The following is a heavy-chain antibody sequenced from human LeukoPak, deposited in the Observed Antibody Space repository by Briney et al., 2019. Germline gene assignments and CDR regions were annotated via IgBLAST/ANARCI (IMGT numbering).Heavy chain of an antibody. CDR2: IYTSGST. Sequence: SETLSLTCTVSGGSISSYYWSWIRQPAGKGLEWIGRIYTSGSTNYNPSLKSRVTMSVDTSKNQFSLKLSSVTAADTAVYYCAREGTAMIFYYYYYYMDVWGKGTTVTISS. V-gene: IGHV4-4*07. CDR1: GGSISSYY. D-gene: IGHD5-18*01. J-gene: IGHJ6*03. CDR3: AREGTAMIFYYYYYYMDV.